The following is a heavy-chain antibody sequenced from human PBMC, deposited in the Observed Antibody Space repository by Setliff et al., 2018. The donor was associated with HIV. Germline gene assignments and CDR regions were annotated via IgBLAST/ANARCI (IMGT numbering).Heavy chain of an antibody. D-gene: IGHD6-6*01. CDR3: ASSSERGDFDY. CDR1: GYTFTSYY. CDR2: IHPSGGST. V-gene: IGHV1-46*01. J-gene: IGHJ4*02. Sequence: GASVKVSCKASGYTFTSYYIHWVRQAPGQGLEWMGVIHPSGGSTSYAQSFQDRVTMTRDTSTSTVYMELSSLRSEDTAVYYCASSSERGDFDYWGQGTLVTVSS.